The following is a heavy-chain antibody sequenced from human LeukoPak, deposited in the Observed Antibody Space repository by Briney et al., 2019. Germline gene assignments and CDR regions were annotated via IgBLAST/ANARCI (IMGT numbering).Heavy chain of an antibody. D-gene: IGHD6-13*01. CDR2: INHSGST. Sequence: PSETLSLTCAVYGGSFSGYYWSWIRQPPGKGLEWIGEINHSGSTNYNPSLKSRVTMSVDTSKNQFSLKLSSVTAADTAVYYCARELSSFFDYWGQGTLVTVSS. J-gene: IGHJ4*02. V-gene: IGHV4-34*01. CDR3: ARELSSFFDY. CDR1: GGSFSGYY.